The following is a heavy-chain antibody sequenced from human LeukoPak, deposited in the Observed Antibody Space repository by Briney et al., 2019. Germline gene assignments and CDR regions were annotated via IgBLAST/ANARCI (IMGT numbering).Heavy chain of an antibody. CDR1: GFTFGSYA. J-gene: IGHJ5*02. CDR3: ARGFYDFWTPPPYP. Sequence: GMSLRLSCAASGFTFGSYAMLWVRQAPGKGLEWVAVISCEGSTKYYVDCVKGRFTIHRDNTKNTLYLQMNSLRAEDTAVYYCARGFYDFWTPPPYPWGQGTLVTVSS. D-gene: IGHD3-3*01. CDR2: ISCEGSTK. V-gene: IGHV3-30-3*01.